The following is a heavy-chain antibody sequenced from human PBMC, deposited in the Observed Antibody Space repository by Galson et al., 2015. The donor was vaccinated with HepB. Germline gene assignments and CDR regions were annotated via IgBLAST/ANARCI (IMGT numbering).Heavy chain of an antibody. D-gene: IGHD3/OR15-3a*01. J-gene: IGHJ4*02. CDR3: ARDISWPSGTFDY. CDR2: IWYDGSDK. CDR1: GFKFSSHG. Sequence: SLRLSCAASGFKFSSHGMHWVRQAPGKGLEWLAVIWYDGSDKNYADSVKGRFTVSRDNSKNTLYLQMNSLTAEDTAVYYCARDISWPSGTFDYWGQGTLVTVAS. V-gene: IGHV3-33*01.